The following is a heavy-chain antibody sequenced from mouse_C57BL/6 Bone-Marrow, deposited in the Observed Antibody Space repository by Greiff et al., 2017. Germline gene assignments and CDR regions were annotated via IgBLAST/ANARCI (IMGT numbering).Heavy chain of an antibody. Sequence: EVQLQQSGAELVRPGASVKLSCTASGFNITDYYMHWVKQRPEQGLEWIGRIDPEDGDTEYAPKFQGKATMTADTSSNTAYLQLSSLTSEDTAVYYCITGRYSNDVLYWYFDVWGTGTTVTGAS. CDR2: IDPEDGDT. V-gene: IGHV14-1*01. CDR3: ITGRYSNDVLYWYFDV. D-gene: IGHD2-12*01. J-gene: IGHJ1*03. CDR1: GFNITDYY.